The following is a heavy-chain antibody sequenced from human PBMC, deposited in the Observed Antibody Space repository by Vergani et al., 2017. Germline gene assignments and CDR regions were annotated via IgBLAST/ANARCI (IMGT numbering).Heavy chain of an antibody. D-gene: IGHD6-13*01. CDR2: ISYDGSNK. Sequence: QVQLVESGGGVVQPGRSLRLSCAASGFTFSSYGMQWVRQAPGKGLEWVAVISYDGSNKYYADSVKGRFTISRDNSKNTLYLQMNSLRAEDTAVYYCAKDLLAAGVYWGQGTLVTVSS. CDR3: AKDLLAAGVY. CDR1: GFTFSSYG. V-gene: IGHV3-30*18. J-gene: IGHJ4*02.